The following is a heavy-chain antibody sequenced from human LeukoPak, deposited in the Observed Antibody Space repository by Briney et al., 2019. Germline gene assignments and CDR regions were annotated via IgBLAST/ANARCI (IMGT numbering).Heavy chain of an antibody. CDR2: IRYDGINK. D-gene: IGHD5-18*01. CDR1: GFTFSSYG. V-gene: IGHV3-30*02. J-gene: IGHJ4*02. Sequence: GGSLKLSCAASGFTFSSYGMHWVRQAPGKGLEWVAFIRYDGINKYYADSVKGRFTISRDSSKNTLYLQMNSLRAEDTAVYYCAKDKYSPFDYWGQGTLVTVSS. CDR3: AKDKYSPFDY.